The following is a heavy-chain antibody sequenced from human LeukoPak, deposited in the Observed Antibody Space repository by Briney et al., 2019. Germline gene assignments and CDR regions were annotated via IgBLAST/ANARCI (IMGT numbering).Heavy chain of an antibody. CDR3: ARPGLQYFDWLFQNWFDP. CDR2: ISGSGGST. D-gene: IGHD3-9*01. CDR1: GFTFSSYA. Sequence: GGSLRLSCAASGFTFSSYAMSWVRQAPGKGLEWVSAISGSGGSTYYADSVKGRFTISRDNSKNTLYLQMNSLRAEDTAVYYCARPGLQYFDWLFQNWFDPWGQGTLVTVSS. J-gene: IGHJ5*02. V-gene: IGHV3-23*01.